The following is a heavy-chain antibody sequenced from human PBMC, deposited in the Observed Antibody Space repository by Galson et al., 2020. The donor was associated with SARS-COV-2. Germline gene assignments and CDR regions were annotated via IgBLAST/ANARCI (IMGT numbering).Heavy chain of an antibody. CDR2: IKSDGRHI. CDR3: AVALAI. V-gene: IGHV3-74*01. Sequence: GEALKIPCAASGFDFSNYWMHWVRQTPGKGLEWVSRIKSDGRHITYADPGKGRFTISRDNAKNTLYLRMNSLRSEDKALYYCAVALAIWGAGNLVTASS. D-gene: IGHD2-15*01. J-gene: IGHJ4*02. CDR1: GFDFSNYW.